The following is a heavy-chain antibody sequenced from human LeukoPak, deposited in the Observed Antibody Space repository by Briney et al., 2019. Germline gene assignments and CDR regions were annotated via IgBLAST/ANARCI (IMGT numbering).Heavy chain of an antibody. CDR1: GYTFTGYY. CDR2: INPNSGGT. D-gene: IGHD2-2*02. Sequence: ASVKVSCEASGYTFTGYYMHWVRQAPGQGLEWMGWINPNSGGTNYAQKFQGRVTMTRDTSISTAYMELSRLRSDDTAVYYCARDSNRRQDCSSTSCYILDDYWGQGTLVTVSS. V-gene: IGHV1-2*02. CDR3: ARDSNRRQDCSSTSCYILDDY. J-gene: IGHJ4*02.